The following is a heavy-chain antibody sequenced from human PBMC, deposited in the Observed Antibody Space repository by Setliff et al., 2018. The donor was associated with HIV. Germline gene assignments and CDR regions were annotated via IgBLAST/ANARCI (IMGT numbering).Heavy chain of an antibody. CDR1: GLTFKAYA. J-gene: IGHJ4*02. Sequence: PGESLRLSCAASGLTFKAYAMTWVRQAPGKGLEWVSAISGSGDTTYQTGSLKGRFTISRDNSKNTLYLQMNSLRVEDTAIYYCAKGYGELDYWGQGTLVTVSS. D-gene: IGHD3-10*01. V-gene: IGHV3-23*01. CDR3: AKGYGELDY. CDR2: ISGSGDTT.